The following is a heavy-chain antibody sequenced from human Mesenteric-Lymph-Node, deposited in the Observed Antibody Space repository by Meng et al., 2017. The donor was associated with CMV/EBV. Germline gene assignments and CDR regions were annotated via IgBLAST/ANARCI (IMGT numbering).Heavy chain of an antibody. Sequence: SETLSLTSAVYGGSFSGYYWSWIRQPPGKGLEWIGEINHSGSTNYNPSLKSRVTISVDTSKNQFSLKLSSVTAADTAVYYCASTPWKYDFWSGYYTYPPLDGMDVWGQGTTVTVSS. D-gene: IGHD3-3*01. V-gene: IGHV4-34*01. CDR2: INHSGST. CDR3: ASTPWKYDFWSGYYTYPPLDGMDV. J-gene: IGHJ6*02. CDR1: GGSFSGYY.